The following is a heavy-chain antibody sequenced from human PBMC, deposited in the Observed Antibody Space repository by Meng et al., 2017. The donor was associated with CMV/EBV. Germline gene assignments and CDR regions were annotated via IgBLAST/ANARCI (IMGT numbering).Heavy chain of an antibody. CDR2: IYYSGST. V-gene: IGHV4-59*01. CDR1: GGSISSYY. D-gene: IGHD3-10*01. CDR3: ARGAPPTPRYGSGSYFNVPLYYYYGMDV. J-gene: IGHJ6*02. Sequence: GSLRLSCTVSGGSISSYYWSWIRQPPGKGLEWIGYIYYSGSTNYNPSLKSRVTISVDKSKNQFSLKLSSVTAADTAVYYCARGAPPTPRYGSGSYFNVPLYYYYGMDVWGQGTTVTVSS.